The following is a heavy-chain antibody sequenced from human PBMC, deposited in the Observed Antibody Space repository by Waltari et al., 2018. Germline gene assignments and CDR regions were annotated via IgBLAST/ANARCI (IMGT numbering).Heavy chain of an antibody. V-gene: IGHV4-59*01. J-gene: IGHJ4*02. D-gene: IGHD3-22*01. CDR3: ARDRDNSGYPRLHD. CDR1: GGSINSYY. CDR2: MYYSGTT. Sequence: QMQLQESGPGLVKPSETLSLTCTASGGSINSYYWSWIRQPPGKGLEWIGYMYYSGTTNYNPSLKSRVTISVETSKNQFSLRLSSVTAADTAVYYCARDRDNSGYPRLHDWGQGTLVTVSS.